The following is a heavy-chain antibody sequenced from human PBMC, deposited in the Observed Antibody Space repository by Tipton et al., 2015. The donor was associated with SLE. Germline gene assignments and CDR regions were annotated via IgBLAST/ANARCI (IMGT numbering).Heavy chain of an antibody. V-gene: IGHV4-34*01. J-gene: IGHJ4*02. Sequence: TLSLTCAVYGGSFSGYYWSWIRQPPGKGLEWIGEINHSGSTYYNPSLKSRVTISVDTSKNQFSLKLSSVTAADTAVYYCARREIAAAVYFDYWGQGTLVTVSS. CDR2: INHSGST. D-gene: IGHD6-13*01. CDR1: GGSFSGYY. CDR3: ARREIAAAVYFDY.